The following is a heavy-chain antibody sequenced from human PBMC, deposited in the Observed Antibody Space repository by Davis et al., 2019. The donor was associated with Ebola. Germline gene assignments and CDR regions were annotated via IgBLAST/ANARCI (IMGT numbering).Heavy chain of an antibody. J-gene: IGHJ6*02. V-gene: IGHV4-4*02. CDR1: GGSISSSNW. D-gene: IGHD6-13*01. CDR3: ARGSSSWLYYGMDV. Sequence: MPSETLSLTCAVSGGSISSSNWWSWVRQPPGKGLEWIGEINHSGSTNYNPSLKSRVTVSVDTSKKQFSLNLKSVTAADTAVYYCARGSSSWLYYGMDVWGQGTTVTVSS. CDR2: INHSGST.